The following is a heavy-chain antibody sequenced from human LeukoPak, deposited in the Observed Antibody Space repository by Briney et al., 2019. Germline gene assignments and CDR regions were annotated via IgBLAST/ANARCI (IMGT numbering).Heavy chain of an antibody. J-gene: IGHJ4*02. V-gene: IGHV3-43*01. CDR1: GFIFDDYT. D-gene: IGHD3-16*01. CDR3: ARESTSLEKFGYDF. Sequence: GGSLRLSCAASGFIFDDYTMHWVRQAPGKGLEWVSLSWDGGSIYYADSVKGRSTISRDNSKDSLYLQMNSLRTEDTAVYYCARESTSLEKFGYDFWGQGTLVTVSS. CDR2: SWDGGSI.